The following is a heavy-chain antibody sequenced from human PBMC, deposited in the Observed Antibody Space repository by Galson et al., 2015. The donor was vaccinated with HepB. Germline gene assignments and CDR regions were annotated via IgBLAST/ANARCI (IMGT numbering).Heavy chain of an antibody. CDR1: GYTFTSYG. Sequence: SVKVSCKASGYTFTSYGISWVRQAPGQGLEWMGWISAYNGNTNYAQKLQGRVTMTTDTSTSTAYMELRSLRSDDTAVYYCARDRYFDWLLPPYYFDYWGQGTLVTVSS. D-gene: IGHD3-9*01. V-gene: IGHV1-18*01. CDR2: ISAYNGNT. J-gene: IGHJ4*02. CDR3: ARDRYFDWLLPPYYFDY.